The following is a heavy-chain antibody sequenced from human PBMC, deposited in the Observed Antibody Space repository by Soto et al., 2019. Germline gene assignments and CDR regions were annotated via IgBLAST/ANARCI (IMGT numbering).Heavy chain of an antibody. D-gene: IGHD6-19*01. CDR2: IVLGNGNT. CDR1: GFTFSSSA. J-gene: IGHJ5*02. Sequence: SVKVSCKASGFTFSSSAVQWVRQACGQRLEWIGWIVLGNGNTNYAQKFQERVTITRDMSTSTAYMEVRSLTSEDTAVYYCATRIGNIGWYWLDTWGQGTLVTVS. CDR3: ATRIGNIGWYWLDT. V-gene: IGHV1-58*01.